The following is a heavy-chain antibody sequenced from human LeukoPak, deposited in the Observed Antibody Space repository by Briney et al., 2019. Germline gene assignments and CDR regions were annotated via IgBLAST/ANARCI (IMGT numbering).Heavy chain of an antibody. V-gene: IGHV4-59*08. CDR2: IYYSGST. J-gene: IGHJ4*02. CDR3: ARSIRGVNFDY. CDR1: GGSISSYY. Sequence: PSETLSLTCTVSGGSISSYYWSWIRQPPGKGLEWIGYIYYSGSTNYNPSPKSRVTISVDTSKNQFSLKLSSVTAADTAVYYCARSIRGVNFDYWGQGTLVTVSS. D-gene: IGHD3-10*01.